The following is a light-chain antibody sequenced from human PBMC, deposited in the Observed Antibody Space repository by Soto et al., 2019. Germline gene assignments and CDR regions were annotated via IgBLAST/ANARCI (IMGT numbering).Light chain of an antibody. CDR3: GTWDTSLSAYV. CDR2: ESN. J-gene: IGLJ1*01. V-gene: IGLV1-51*02. Sequence: QSALTQPPSVSAAPGQQVTVSCSGSSSNIGSNYVSWFQQLPGTAPKLLIYESNQRPSGIPDRFSGSRSGTSATLGITGLQTGDEADYYCGTWDTSLSAYVFGTGTKVTVL. CDR1: SSNIGSNY.